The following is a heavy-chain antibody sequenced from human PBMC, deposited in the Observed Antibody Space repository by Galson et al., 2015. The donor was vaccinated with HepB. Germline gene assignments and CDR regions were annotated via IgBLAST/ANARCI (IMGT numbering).Heavy chain of an antibody. Sequence: SVKVSCKASGYDFNKYGLSWVRQAPGQGLEWMGWVSGYDGSANYAPKFQGRVTMTTQKSTGTAFMEMRCLRSDDTAVYYCARDSRLELHLNNYYSYGMDVWGQGTAVIVS. CDR1: GYDFNKYG. V-gene: IGHV1-18*01. D-gene: IGHD1-7*01. J-gene: IGHJ6*02. CDR3: ARDSRLELHLNNYYSYGMDV. CDR2: VSGYDGSA.